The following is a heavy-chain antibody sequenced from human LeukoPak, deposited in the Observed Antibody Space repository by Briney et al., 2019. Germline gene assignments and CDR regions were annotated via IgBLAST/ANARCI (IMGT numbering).Heavy chain of an antibody. CDR2: IYPSGDS. CDR1: GGSISSGSVF. CDR3: ARGYDRNGYQSRGFDY. Sequence: SETLSLTCTVFGGSISSGSVFWSWIRQTAGKGLEWFGRIYPSGDSHYSRSVRSRASMSQYTKHQFSLKLKTVTAADAAVYFCARGYDRNGYQSRGFDYWGQRALVNVSS. D-gene: IGHD3-22*01. J-gene: IGHJ4*02. V-gene: IGHV4-61*02.